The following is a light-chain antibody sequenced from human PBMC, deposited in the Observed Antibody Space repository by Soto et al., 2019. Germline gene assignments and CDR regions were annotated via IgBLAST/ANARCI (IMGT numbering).Light chain of an antibody. V-gene: IGKV3-20*01. Sequence: VLTQSPGTLSLSPGERATLSCRASQSVSNSYLAWYQQKPGQAPRLLIYGASSRATGIPDRFSGSGSGTDFTLTISRLEPEDFAVYYCQQYGNTPFNFGPGTKVDI. CDR3: QQYGNTPFN. CDR1: QSVSNSY. CDR2: GAS. J-gene: IGKJ3*01.